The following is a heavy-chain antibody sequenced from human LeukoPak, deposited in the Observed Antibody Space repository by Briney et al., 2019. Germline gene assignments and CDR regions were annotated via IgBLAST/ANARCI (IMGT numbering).Heavy chain of an antibody. CDR3: ARADSSGYFHYYFDY. J-gene: IGHJ4*02. CDR2: IIPIFGTA. V-gene: IGHV1-69*05. CDR1: GGTFSSYG. D-gene: IGHD3-22*01. Sequence: GASVKVSCKASGGTFSSYGILWVRQAPGQGLEWMGGIIPIFGTANYAQKFQGRVTMTTDTSTSTAYMELRSLRSDDTAVYYCARADSSGYFHYYFDYWGQGTLVTVSS.